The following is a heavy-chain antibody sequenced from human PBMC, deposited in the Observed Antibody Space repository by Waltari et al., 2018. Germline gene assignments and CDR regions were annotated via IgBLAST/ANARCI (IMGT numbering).Heavy chain of an antibody. V-gene: IGHV4-4*07. J-gene: IGHJ5*02. Sequence: QVQLQESGPGLVKPSETLSLTCTVSGGSISSYYWSWIRQPAGKGLEWIGRIYISGSTNYNPSLTIRCTMSLDTSKNHFSLTLSSVTAADTAVYYCARVFWTSASSGVSFLDPWGQGTLVTVSS. CDR1: GGSISSYY. CDR2: IYISGST. CDR3: ARVFWTSASSGVSFLDP. D-gene: IGHD3-3*01.